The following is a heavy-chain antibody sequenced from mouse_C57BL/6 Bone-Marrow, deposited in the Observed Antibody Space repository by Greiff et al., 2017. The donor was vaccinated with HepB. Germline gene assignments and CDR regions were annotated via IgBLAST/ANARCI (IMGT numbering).Heavy chain of an antibody. CDR3: TSLTGTFYYFDY. CDR2: IDPENGDT. Sequence: EVQLQQSGAELVRPGASVKLSCTASGFNIKDDYMHWVKQRPEQGLEWIGWIDPENGDTEYASKFQGKATITADTSSNTAYLQLSSLTSEDTAVYYCTSLTGTFYYFDYWGQGTTLTVSS. V-gene: IGHV14-4*01. J-gene: IGHJ2*01. CDR1: GFNIKDDY. D-gene: IGHD4-1*01.